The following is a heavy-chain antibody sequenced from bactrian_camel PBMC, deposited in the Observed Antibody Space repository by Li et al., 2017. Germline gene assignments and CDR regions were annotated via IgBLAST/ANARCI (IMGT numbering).Heavy chain of an antibody. D-gene: IGHD1*01. Sequence: VQLVESGGGLVQPGGSLRLSCAASGFTFSSYLMNWVRLAPGKGLEWVSAIVSGGGSTTYADSVKGRFTISQDVAKNTLYLQMNSLKPEDTAMYYCAARSVGGARSSNIGSGNGHTLLAGTLLTGARGPRSPSP. J-gene: IGHJ6*01. V-gene: IGHV3S42*01. CDR3: AARSVGGARSSNIGSGNGHTLLAGTLLT. CDR1: GFTFSSYL. CDR2: IVSGGGST.